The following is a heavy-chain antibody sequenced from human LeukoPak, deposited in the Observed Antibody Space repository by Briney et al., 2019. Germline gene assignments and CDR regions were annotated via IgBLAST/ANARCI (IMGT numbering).Heavy chain of an antibody. CDR1: GYTFTSYA. V-gene: IGHV3-30-3*01. CDR3: ARIPSQLLGQDLDY. J-gene: IGHJ4*02. CDR2: ISYDGSNK. D-gene: IGHD2-2*01. Sequence: SCKASGYTFTSYAMHWVRQAPGKGLEWVAVISYDGSNKYYADSVKGRFTISRDNSKNTLYLQMNSLRAEDTAVYYCARIPSQLLGQDLDYWGQGTLVTVSS.